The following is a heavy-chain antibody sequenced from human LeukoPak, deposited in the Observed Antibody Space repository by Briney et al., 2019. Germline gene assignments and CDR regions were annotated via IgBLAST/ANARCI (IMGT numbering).Heavy chain of an antibody. Sequence: SETLSLTCTVSGGSIDGGVYYWTWVRQHPGKGLEWIGYIYHAGTTYYNPSLRSRVTISLDTSKSRFSLRLSSVTAADTAVYYCVRKVPFVAGSYYFDYWSQGTLVTVSS. D-gene: IGHD1-14*01. CDR3: VRKVPFVAGSYYFDY. J-gene: IGHJ4*02. CDR1: GGSIDGGVYY. V-gene: IGHV4-31*03. CDR2: IYHAGTT.